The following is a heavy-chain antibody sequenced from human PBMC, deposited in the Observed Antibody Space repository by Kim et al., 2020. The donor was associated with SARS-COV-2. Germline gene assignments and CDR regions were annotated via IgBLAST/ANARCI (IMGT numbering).Heavy chain of an antibody. CDR3: AKDYGYNIDY. J-gene: IGHJ4*02. V-gene: IGHV1-18*01. Sequence: GQTYYAQKLQGRVTVTTDTSTHTAYMELRSLRPDDTAVYYCAKDYGYNIDYWGQGTLVTVSS. CDR2: GQT. D-gene: IGHD5-12*01.